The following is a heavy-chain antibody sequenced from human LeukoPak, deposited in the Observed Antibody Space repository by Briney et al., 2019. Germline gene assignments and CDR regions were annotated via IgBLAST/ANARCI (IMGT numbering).Heavy chain of an antibody. V-gene: IGHV1-18*01. J-gene: IGHJ4*02. CDR2: ISAYNGNT. CDR3: AREQDSSGYQPTTY. CDR1: GYTFTSYG. D-gene: IGHD3-22*01. Sequence: ASVKVTCTASGYTFTSYGISWVRQAPGQGLEWMGWISAYNGNTNYAQKLQGRVTTTTDTSTSTAYMELRSLRSDDTAVYYCAREQDSSGYQPTTYWGQGTLVTVSS.